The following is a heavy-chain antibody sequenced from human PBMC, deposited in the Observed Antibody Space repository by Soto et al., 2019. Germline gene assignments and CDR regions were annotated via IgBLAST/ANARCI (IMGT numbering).Heavy chain of an antibody. D-gene: IGHD3-9*01. CDR1: GFTFSSYV. CDR3: VKVMNTNHDMNFVH. Sequence: EVQLLESGGGLVQPGGSLRLSCAASGFTFSSYVMSWVRQAPGKGPEWVASIYHSGEATYYADSVKGRFTISRDNSKNTMDLQMNSLRAEDTAVYYCVKVMNTNHDMNFVHWGQGTLVTVSS. J-gene: IGHJ4*02. CDR2: IYHSGEAT. V-gene: IGHV3-23*01.